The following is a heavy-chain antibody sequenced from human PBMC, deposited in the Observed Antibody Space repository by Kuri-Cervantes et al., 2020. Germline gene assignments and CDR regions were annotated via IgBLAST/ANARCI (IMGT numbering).Heavy chain of an antibody. J-gene: IGHJ4*02. CDR2: INPNSCGT. CDR3: ARGGKMTTVTTIY. V-gene: IGHV1-2*02. D-gene: IGHD4-17*01. Sequence: ASVKVSCKASGYTFTGYYMHWVRQAPGQGLEWMGWINPNSCGTNYAQKFQGRVTMTRDTSISTAYMELSRLRSDDTAVYYCARGGKMTTVTTIYWGQGTLVTVSS. CDR1: GYTFTGYY.